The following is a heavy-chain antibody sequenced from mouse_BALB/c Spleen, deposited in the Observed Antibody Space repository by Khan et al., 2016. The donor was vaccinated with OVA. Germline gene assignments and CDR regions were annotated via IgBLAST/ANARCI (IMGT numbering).Heavy chain of an antibody. CDR3: ARGYYGNPFAY. D-gene: IGHD2-1*01. CDR2: ISDGGSYT. Sequence: EVELVESGGGLVKPGGSLKLSCAASGFTFSDYYMYWVRQTPEKRLEWVATISDGGSYTYYPDSVKGRFTISRDDAKKNLYLQMSSLKSDDTAMYYCARGYYGNPFAYWGQGTLVTVSA. CDR1: GFTFSDYY. J-gene: IGHJ3*01. V-gene: IGHV5-4*02.